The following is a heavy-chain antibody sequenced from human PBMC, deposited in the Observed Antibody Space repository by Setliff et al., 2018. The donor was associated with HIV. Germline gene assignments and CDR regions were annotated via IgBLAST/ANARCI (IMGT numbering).Heavy chain of an antibody. Sequence: ASVKVSCKASGYTFTGYYMHWVRQAPGQGLEWMGRINPNSGGANYAQKFQGRVTMTRDTSIGKAYMELSRLRSDDTVVYYCARAPLYGSGSYSYYGMDVWGQGTTVTVSS. J-gene: IGHJ6*02. D-gene: IGHD3-10*01. CDR3: ARAPLYGSGSYSYYGMDV. V-gene: IGHV1-2*05. CDR2: INPNSGGA. CDR1: GYTFTGYY.